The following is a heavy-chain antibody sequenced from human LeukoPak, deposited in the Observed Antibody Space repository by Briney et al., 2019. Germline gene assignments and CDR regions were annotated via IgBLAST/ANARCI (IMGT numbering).Heavy chain of an antibody. CDR3: AKVSYSSSWHYFDY. D-gene: IGHD6-13*01. J-gene: IGHJ4*02. CDR2: ISYDGSNK. Sequence: GGSLRLSCAASGFTFSSYGMHWVRQAPGKGLEWVAVISYDGSNKYYADSVKGRFTISRDNSKNTLFLQMNSLRAEDTAVYYCAKVSYSSSWHYFDYWGQGTLVTVSS. CDR1: GFTFSSYG. V-gene: IGHV3-30*18.